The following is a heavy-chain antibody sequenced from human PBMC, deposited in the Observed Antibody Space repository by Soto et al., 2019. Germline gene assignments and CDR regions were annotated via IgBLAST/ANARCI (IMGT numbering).Heavy chain of an antibody. D-gene: IGHD2-21*02. J-gene: IGHJ4*02. CDR2: ITDSGGDA. CDR3: AKDAVYGDGLWLASN. CDR1: GITFGSRA. Sequence: EVQLLESGGDLIQPGGSLRLSCVASGITFGSRAMSWVRQAPGEGLEWVSTITDSGGDAKYADSVRGRFAISRDNSKKTLYLQMNSLRAEDTAIYYCAKDAVYGDGLWLASNWGQGTLVTVSS. V-gene: IGHV3-23*01.